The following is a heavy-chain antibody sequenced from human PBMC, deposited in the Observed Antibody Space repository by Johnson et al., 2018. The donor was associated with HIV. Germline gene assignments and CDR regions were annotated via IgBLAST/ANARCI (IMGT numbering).Heavy chain of an antibody. V-gene: IGHV3-30*18. D-gene: IGHD1-26*01. CDR1: GFTISNYG. CDR3: AKDGLRGGSYLDAFDI. J-gene: IGHJ3*02. Sequence: QVKLVESGGGVVQPGRSLRLSCVASGFTISNYGMHWVRQAPGKGLEWVAVISYDGSNKYYADSVKGRFTISRDNSKNTLYLQMNSLRAEDTAVYYCAKDGLRGGSYLDAFDIWGQGTMVTVSS. CDR2: ISYDGSNK.